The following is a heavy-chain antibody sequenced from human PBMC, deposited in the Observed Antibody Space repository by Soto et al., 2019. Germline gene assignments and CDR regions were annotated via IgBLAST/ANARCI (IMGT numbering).Heavy chain of an antibody. J-gene: IGHJ4*02. CDR2: IIPIFGTA. D-gene: IGHD3-22*01. V-gene: IGHV1-69*13. CDR1: GGTFSSYA. Sequence: VASVKVSCKASGGTFSSYAISWVRQAPGQGLEWMGGIIPIFGTANYAQKFQGRVTITADESTSTAYMELSSLRSEDTAVYYCARGGYYYDSSGYYLNWGQGTLVTVSS. CDR3: ARGGYYYDSSGYYLN.